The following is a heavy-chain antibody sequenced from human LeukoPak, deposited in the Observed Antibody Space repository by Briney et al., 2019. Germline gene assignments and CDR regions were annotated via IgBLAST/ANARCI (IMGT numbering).Heavy chain of an antibody. Sequence: GASVKVSCKAAGYTFTGYYLHWARQAPGQGLEWVGWINTASRGTKYAQKFQCRVTMTRDTSTSTAYMELSRLTSDDTAVYYCVIDYYDGSRNYFDYSGQGTLVPVSS. V-gene: IGHV1-2*02. CDR2: INTASRGT. D-gene: IGHD3-22*01. CDR1: GYTFTGYY. CDR3: VIDYYDGSRNYFDY. J-gene: IGHJ4*02.